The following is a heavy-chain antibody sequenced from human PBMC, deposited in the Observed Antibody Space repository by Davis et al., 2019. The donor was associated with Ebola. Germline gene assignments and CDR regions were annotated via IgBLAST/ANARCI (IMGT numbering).Heavy chain of an antibody. CDR2: INPSGGST. V-gene: IGHV1-46*01. CDR3: ARVADYYGSGSYYSPDY. CDR1: GYTFTSYY. D-gene: IGHD3-10*01. Sequence: ASVKVSCKASGYTFTSYYMHWVRQAPGQGLEWMGIINPSGGSTSYAQKFQGRVTMTRDTSTSTVYMELSRLRSDDTAVYYCARVADYYGSGSYYSPDYWGQGTLVTVSS. J-gene: IGHJ4*02.